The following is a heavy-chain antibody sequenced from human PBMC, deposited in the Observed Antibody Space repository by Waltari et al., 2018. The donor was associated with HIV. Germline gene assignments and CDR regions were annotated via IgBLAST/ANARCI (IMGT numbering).Heavy chain of an antibody. Sequence: EVQLLESGGGLVQPGGSLRLSCAASGFTFSSYAMSWVRQAPGKGLEWVSAISGSGGSTYYADSVKGRFTISRDNSKNTLYLQMNSLRAEDTAVYYCAKDLGGDFWSGPRGPFDIWGQGTMVTVSS. D-gene: IGHD3-3*01. CDR2: ISGSGGST. CDR1: GFTFSSYA. J-gene: IGHJ3*02. CDR3: AKDLGGDFWSGPRGPFDI. V-gene: IGHV3-23*01.